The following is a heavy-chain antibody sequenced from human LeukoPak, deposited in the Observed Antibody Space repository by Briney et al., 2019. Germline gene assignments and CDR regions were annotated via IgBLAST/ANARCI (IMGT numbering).Heavy chain of an antibody. D-gene: IGHD2-21*02. V-gene: IGHV1-69*05. Sequence: ASVKVSCKASGGTFSSYAISWVRHAPGQGLGWMGRIIPIFGTANYAQRFQGRVTITTDESTSTAYMELSSLRSEDTAVYYCASSYCGGDCYQGPFDYWGQGTLVTVSS. CDR1: GGTFSSYA. CDR3: ASSYCGGDCYQGPFDY. CDR2: IIPIFGTA. J-gene: IGHJ4*02.